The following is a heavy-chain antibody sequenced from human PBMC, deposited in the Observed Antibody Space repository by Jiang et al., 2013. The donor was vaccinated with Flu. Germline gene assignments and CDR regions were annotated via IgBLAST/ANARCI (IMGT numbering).Heavy chain of an antibody. CDR3: ARQMGWLAKGNDAFDI. CDR2: IYYSGST. CDR1: GGSISSYY. V-gene: IGHV4-59*08. D-gene: IGHD6-19*01. Sequence: KPSETLSLTCTVPGGSISSYYWSWIRQPPGKGLEWIGYIYYSGSTNYNPSLKSRVTISVDTSKNQFSLKLSSVTAADTAVYYCARQMGWLAKGNDAFDIWGQGTMVTVSS. J-gene: IGHJ3*02.